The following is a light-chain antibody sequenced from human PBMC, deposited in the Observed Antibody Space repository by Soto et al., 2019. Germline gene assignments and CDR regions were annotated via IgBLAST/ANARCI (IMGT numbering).Light chain of an antibody. CDR1: QSISDT. CDR2: GAS. J-gene: IGKJ1*01. Sequence: EIVMTQSPATLSVSPGGRATLSCRASQSISDTLAWYQQKPGQAPRLLIHGASTRATSFPARFSGSGSGTDIPLTISSLQSEDFAVYYCQQYKNLPPWTFGQGTKVDIK. CDR3: QQYKNLPPWT. V-gene: IGKV3-15*01.